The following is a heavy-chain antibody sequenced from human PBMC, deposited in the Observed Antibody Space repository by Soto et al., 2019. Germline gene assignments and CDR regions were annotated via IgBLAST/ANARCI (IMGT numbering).Heavy chain of an antibody. J-gene: IGHJ4*02. CDR3: ARPVWWLRLTMGYYFDY. CDR1: GFTFSSYA. Sequence: QVQLVESGGGVVQPGRSLRLSCAAFGFTFSSYAMHWVRQAPGKGLEWVAVISYDGSNKYYADSVKGRFTISRDNSKNTLYLHRESLRPEDTAVYYCARPVWWLRLTMGYYFDYWGQETLVTVSS. V-gene: IGHV3-30-3*01. D-gene: IGHD5-12*01. CDR2: ISYDGSNK.